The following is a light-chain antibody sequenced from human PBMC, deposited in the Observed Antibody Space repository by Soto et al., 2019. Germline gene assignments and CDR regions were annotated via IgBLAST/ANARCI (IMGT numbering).Light chain of an antibody. CDR2: GAS. CDR3: QQYDSSPVT. CDR1: QSVSSN. J-gene: IGKJ4*01. V-gene: IGKV3-20*01. Sequence: EIVMTQSPATLSVSPGERVTLSCRASQSVSSNLAWYQQKPGQAPRLLIYGASSRATGIPDRFSGSGSGTTFTLTISRLEPEDFAVYYCQQYDSSPVTFGGGTKVDI.